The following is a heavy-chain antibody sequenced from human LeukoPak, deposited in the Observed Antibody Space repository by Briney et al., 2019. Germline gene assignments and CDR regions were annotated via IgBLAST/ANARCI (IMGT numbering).Heavy chain of an antibody. J-gene: IGHJ3*02. CDR3: ARDSASVGHNDAFDI. Sequence: AGGSLRLSCAASGFTFDDYAMHWVRQAPGKGLEWVSGINWNSGSIGYADSVKGRFTISRDNAKNSLYLQMNSLRAEDTALYYCARDSASVGHNDAFDIWGQGTMVTVSS. V-gene: IGHV3-9*01. CDR1: GFTFDDYA. D-gene: IGHD2-15*01. CDR2: INWNSGSI.